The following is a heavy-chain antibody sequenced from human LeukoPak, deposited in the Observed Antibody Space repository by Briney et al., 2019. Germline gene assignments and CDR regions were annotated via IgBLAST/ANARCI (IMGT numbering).Heavy chain of an antibody. CDR1: GGSISSYY. Sequence: SETLSLTCTVSGGSISSYYWSWIRQPPGKGLEWIGYIYYSGSTNYNPSLKSRVTISVDTSKNQFSLKLSSVTAADTAVYYCARQDSGYDTILDYWGQGTLATVSS. D-gene: IGHD5-12*01. J-gene: IGHJ4*02. CDR2: IYYSGST. V-gene: IGHV4-59*08. CDR3: ARQDSGYDTILDY.